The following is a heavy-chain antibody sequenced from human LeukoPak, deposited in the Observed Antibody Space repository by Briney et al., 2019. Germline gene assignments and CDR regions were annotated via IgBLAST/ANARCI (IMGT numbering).Heavy chain of an antibody. CDR1: GDSVSGYY. V-gene: IGHV4-38-2*02. Sequence: PSETLSLTCIVSGDSVSGYYWNWIRQPPGKGLEWIGSIYYSGSTYYNPSLKSRVTISVDTSKNQFSLKLSSVTAADTAVYYCAREDGGWYGYWGQGTLVTVSS. CDR2: IYYSGST. D-gene: IGHD6-19*01. CDR3: AREDGGWYGY. J-gene: IGHJ4*02.